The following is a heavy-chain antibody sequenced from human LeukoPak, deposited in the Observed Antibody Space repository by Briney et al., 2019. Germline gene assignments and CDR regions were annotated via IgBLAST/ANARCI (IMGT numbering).Heavy chain of an antibody. Sequence: PGGYLRLSCAASGFTFSGYWMHWVRQAPGKGPVWDSRINGDGRSTTYADSVKGRFTISRDNAKNRVYLHMNSLRAEDTAVYYCARDRDVLRYYMDVWGKGTTVTVSS. V-gene: IGHV3-74*01. D-gene: IGHD2-8*01. J-gene: IGHJ6*03. CDR1: GFTFSGYW. CDR3: ARDRDVLRYYMDV. CDR2: INGDGRST.